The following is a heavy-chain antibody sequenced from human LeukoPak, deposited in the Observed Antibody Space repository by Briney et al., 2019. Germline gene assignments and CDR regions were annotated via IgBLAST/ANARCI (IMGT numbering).Heavy chain of an antibody. CDR3: ARVYYGDYGFGYYYFDY. J-gene: IGHJ4*02. D-gene: IGHD4-17*01. CDR2: INHSGST. V-gene: IGHV4-34*01. Sequence: SETLSLTCAVYGGSFSGYYWSWIRQPPGKGLEWIGEINHSGSTNYNPSLKSRVTISVDKSKNQFSLKLSSVTAADTAAYYCARVYYGDYGFGYYYFDYWGQGTLVTVSS. CDR1: GGSFSGYY.